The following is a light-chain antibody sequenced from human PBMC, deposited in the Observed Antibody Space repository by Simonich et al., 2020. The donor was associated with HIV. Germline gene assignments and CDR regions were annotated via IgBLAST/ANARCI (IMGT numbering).Light chain of an antibody. J-gene: IGKJ1*01. CDR2: AAS. V-gene: IGKV1-12*01. CDR3: QQYYSTPAWT. Sequence: DIQMTQSPSSVSASVGDRGTVTCRASQGISSWVAWYQQKPGKAPKLLMYAASSLQSGVPSRFTGSGAGTDYTLTISSLQPEDFATYYCQQYYSTPAWTFGQGTKVEIK. CDR1: QGISSW.